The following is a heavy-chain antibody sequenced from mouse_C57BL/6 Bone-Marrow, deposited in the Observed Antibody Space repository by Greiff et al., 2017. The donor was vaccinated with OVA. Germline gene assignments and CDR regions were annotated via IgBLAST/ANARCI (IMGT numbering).Heavy chain of an antibody. D-gene: IGHD2-4*01. Sequence: QVQLQQPGAELVKPGASVKLSCKASGYTFTSYWMHWVKQRPGRGLEWIGRIDPNSGGSKYNEKFKSKATLTVDKPSITAYIQLSSLTSEDSAVYYCARAYDYDIDDYWGQGTTLTVSS. CDR2: IDPNSGGS. V-gene: IGHV1-72*01. CDR1: GYTFTSYW. J-gene: IGHJ2*01. CDR3: ARAYDYDIDDY.